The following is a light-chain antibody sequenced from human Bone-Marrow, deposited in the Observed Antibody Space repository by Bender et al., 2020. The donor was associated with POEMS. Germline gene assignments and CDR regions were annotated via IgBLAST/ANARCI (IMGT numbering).Light chain of an antibody. CDR2: EVN. Sequence: QSVLTQPPSVSAASGQKVTIYCTGTSNDVGRYNLVSWFQQHPGKVPKLMISEVNKRPSGVSNRFSGSKSGNTASLTISGLQAEDEADYYCCSYAGSSTYVFGTGTKVTVL. CDR1: SNDVGRYNL. CDR3: CSYAGSSTYV. J-gene: IGLJ1*01. V-gene: IGLV2-23*02.